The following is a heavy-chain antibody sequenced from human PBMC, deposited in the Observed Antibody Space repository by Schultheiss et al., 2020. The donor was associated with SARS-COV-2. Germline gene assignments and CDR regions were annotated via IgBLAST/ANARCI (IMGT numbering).Heavy chain of an antibody. V-gene: IGHV6-1*01. D-gene: IGHD1-26*01. CDR1: GDSVSSNSAA. CDR3: ARDRGSYYSWYFDL. Sequence: SQTLSLTCAISGDSVSSNSAAWNWIRQSPSRGLEWLGRTYYRSKWYNDYAVSVKSRITINPDTSKNQFSLKLSSVTAADTAVYYCARDRGSYYSWYFDLWGRGTLVTVSS. CDR2: TYYRSKWYN. J-gene: IGHJ2*01.